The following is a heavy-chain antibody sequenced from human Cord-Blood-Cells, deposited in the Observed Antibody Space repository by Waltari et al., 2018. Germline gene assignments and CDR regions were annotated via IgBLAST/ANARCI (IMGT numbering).Heavy chain of an antibody. Sequence: ESGGGLVQPGGSLRLSCAASGFTFSSYEMNWVRQAPGKGLEWVSYISSGGSTIYYADSVKGRFTISRDNAKNSLYLQMNSLRAEDTAVYYCARRIRYSSSSDAFDIWGQGTMVTVSS. J-gene: IGHJ3*02. V-gene: IGHV3-48*03. CDR1: GFTFSSYE. CDR2: ISSGGSTI. CDR3: ARRIRYSSSSDAFDI. D-gene: IGHD6-6*01.